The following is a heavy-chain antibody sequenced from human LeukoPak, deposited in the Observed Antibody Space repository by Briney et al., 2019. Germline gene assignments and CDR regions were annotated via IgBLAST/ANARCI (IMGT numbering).Heavy chain of an antibody. Sequence: ASVKVSRKASGYTLTSFDINWVRPATGQRRGWMGWMNPNSGNTGYAQKFQGRVTMTRNTSISTAYMELSSLRSEDTAVYYCARDLPSGDRFDPWGQGTLVTVSS. CDR1: GYTLTSFD. J-gene: IGHJ5*02. CDR2: MNPNSGNT. D-gene: IGHD3-10*01. CDR3: ARDLPSGDRFDP. V-gene: IGHV1-8*01.